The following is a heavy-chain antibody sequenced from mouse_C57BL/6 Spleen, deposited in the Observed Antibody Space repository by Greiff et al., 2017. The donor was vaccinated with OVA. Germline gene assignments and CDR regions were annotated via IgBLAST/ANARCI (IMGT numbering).Heavy chain of an antibody. CDR2: IDPEDGET. J-gene: IGHJ3*01. V-gene: IGHV14-2*01. CDR1: GFNITDYY. Sequence: EVQLQQSGAELVKPGASVKLSCTASGFNITDYYMHWVKQRTEQGLEWIGRIDPEDGETKYAPKFQGKATITADTSSNTAYLQLSSLTSEDTAVYYCARPGDYDWFAYWGQGTLVTVSA. CDR3: ARPGDYDWFAY. D-gene: IGHD2-4*01.